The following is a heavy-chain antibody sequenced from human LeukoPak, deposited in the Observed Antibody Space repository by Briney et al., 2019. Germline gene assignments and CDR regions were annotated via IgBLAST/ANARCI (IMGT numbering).Heavy chain of an antibody. Sequence: ASVKVSCKASGYTFTSYYMHWVRQAPGQGLEWMGIINPSGGSTSYAQKFQGRVTMTRDTTTSTVYMELSSLRSEDTAVYYCARAPGDCSSTSCLHYYMDVWGKGTTVTVSS. V-gene: IGHV1-46*01. J-gene: IGHJ6*03. CDR1: GYTFTSYY. CDR3: ARAPGDCSSTSCLHYYMDV. CDR2: INPSGGST. D-gene: IGHD2-2*01.